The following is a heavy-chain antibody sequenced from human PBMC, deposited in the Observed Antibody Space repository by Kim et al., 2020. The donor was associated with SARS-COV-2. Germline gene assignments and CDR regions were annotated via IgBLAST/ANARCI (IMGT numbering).Heavy chain of an antibody. D-gene: IGHD6-13*01. Sequence: SVKVSCKASGGTFSSYAISWVRQAPGQGLEWMGGIIPIFGTANYAQKFQGRVTITADESTSTAYMELSSLRSEDTAVYYCAREPIAAAGTHNWFDPWGQGTLVTVSS. CDR3: AREPIAAAGTHNWFDP. V-gene: IGHV1-69*13. CDR1: GGTFSSYA. J-gene: IGHJ5*02. CDR2: IIPIFGTA.